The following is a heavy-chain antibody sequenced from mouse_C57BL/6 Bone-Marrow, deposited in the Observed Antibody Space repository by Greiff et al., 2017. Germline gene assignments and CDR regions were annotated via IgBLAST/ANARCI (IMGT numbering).Heavy chain of an antibody. CDR3: VSLYGNPAWFAY. V-gene: IGHV10-1*02. D-gene: IGHD2-1*01. J-gene: IGHJ3*01. CDR2: IRSKSNNYAT. CDR1: GFTFNTYA. Sequence: DVKLVESGGGLVQPKGSLKLSCAASGFTFNTYAMNWVRQAPGKGLEWVARIRSKSNNYATYYADSVKDRFTISRDDSQSMLYLQMNNLKTEDTAMYYCVSLYGNPAWFAYWGQGTLVTVSA.